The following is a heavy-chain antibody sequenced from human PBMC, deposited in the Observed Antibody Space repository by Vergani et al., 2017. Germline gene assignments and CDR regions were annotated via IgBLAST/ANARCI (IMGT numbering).Heavy chain of an antibody. CDR2: IYYSGST. Sequence: QLQLQESGPGLVKPSATLSLTCSVSGASIRSSNYYWGWIRQPPGKGLEWIAGIYYSGSTYYNPSLKSRVTISVDTSKNQFPLKLSSVTAGDTAVYFCARHSTVEWLVKLGWIDPWGQGILVTVSS. D-gene: IGHD6-19*01. CDR3: ARHSTVEWLVKLGWIDP. J-gene: IGHJ5*02. V-gene: IGHV4-39*01. CDR1: GASIRSSNYY.